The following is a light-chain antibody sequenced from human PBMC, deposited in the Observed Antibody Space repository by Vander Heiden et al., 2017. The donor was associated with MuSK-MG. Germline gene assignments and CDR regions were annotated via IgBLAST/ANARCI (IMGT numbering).Light chain of an antibody. J-gene: IGLJ2*01. CDR1: TGAVTNDFY. Sequence: QTVVTQEPSLTVSPGGTVTLTCASSTGAVTNDFYPNWFQQKPGLAPRPLIHSTSNRHSWTPARFSGSLRGGKAALTLSGVQHEDEADYYCLLYYGGGVVFGGGTKLTVL. CDR2: STS. CDR3: LLYYGGGVV. V-gene: IGLV7-43*01.